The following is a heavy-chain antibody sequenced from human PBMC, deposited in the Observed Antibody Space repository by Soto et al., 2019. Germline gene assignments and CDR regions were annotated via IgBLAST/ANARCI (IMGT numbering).Heavy chain of an antibody. D-gene: IGHD6-19*01. CDR3: ARGIAVAIHAGMDP. CDR2: INPSGSST. J-gene: IGHJ5*02. CDR1: GYIFTSYD. V-gene: IGHV1-46*01. Sequence: ASVKVSCKASGYIFTSYDIHWVRQAPGQGLEWMGLINPSGSSTSYTQKFQGRVTMTRDTSTSTVHMELSSLRAEDTAVYYCARGIAVAIHAGMDPWGPGTLGTVSS.